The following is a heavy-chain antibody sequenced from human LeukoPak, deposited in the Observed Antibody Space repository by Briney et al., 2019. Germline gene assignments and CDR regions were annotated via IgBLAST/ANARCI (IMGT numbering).Heavy chain of an antibody. V-gene: IGHV3-21*01. J-gene: IGHJ3*02. Sequence: PGGTLRLSCAASGFTFSSYGMNWVRQAPGKGLEWVSSISSNSDYIDYADSVKGRFTISRDNAKNTLYLQMNSLRDDDTAVYYCARDFKADAFDIWGQGTMVTVSS. CDR1: GFTFSSYG. CDR2: ISSNSDYI. CDR3: ARDFKADAFDI.